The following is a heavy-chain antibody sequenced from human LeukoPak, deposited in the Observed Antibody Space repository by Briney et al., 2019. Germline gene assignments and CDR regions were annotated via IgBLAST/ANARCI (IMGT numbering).Heavy chain of an antibody. CDR2: MYHSGST. V-gene: IGHV4-38-2*02. J-gene: IGHJ3*02. D-gene: IGHD7-27*01. Sequence: SETLSLTCSVSGYSISSAYYWGWIRQPPGKGLEWIGTMYHSGSTNYNPSLKSRVTISVDKSKNQFSLKLSFVTAADTAVYYCAREEGNWGDAFDIWGQGTMVTVSS. CDR1: GYSISSAYY. CDR3: AREEGNWGDAFDI.